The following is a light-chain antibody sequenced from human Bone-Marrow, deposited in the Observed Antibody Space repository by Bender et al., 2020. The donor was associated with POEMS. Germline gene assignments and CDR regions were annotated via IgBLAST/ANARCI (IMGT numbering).Light chain of an antibody. Sequence: QSALTQPASVSGSPGQSITISCTGTSADVGDSYYVSWYQQHPGKAPTLLMYDVSSRPTGVSNRFSGSKSGNTASLTISRLLAEDEADYFCSSYRGSSATLLFGGGTRLTVL. V-gene: IGLV2-14*01. CDR1: SADVGDSYY. CDR3: SSYRGSSATLL. J-gene: IGLJ3*02. CDR2: DVS.